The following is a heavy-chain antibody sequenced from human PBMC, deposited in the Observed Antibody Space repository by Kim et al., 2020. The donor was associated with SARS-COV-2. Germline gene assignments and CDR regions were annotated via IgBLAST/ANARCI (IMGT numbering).Heavy chain of an antibody. CDR1: GYTFTSYY. CDR2: INPSGGST. D-gene: IGHD3-10*01. Sequence: ASVKVSCKASGYTFTSYYMHWVRQAPGQGLEWMGIINPSGGSTSYAQKFQGRVTMTRDTSTSTVYMELSSLRSEDTAVYYCARDPSMVRGVIHYFDYWGQGTLVTVSS. J-gene: IGHJ4*02. CDR3: ARDPSMVRGVIHYFDY. V-gene: IGHV1-46*01.